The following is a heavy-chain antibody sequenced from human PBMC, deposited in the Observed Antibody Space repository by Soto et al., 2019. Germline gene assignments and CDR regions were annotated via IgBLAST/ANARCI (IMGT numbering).Heavy chain of an antibody. V-gene: IGHV3-33*01. CDR1: RFTFSSYC. CDR2: IWYDGTTK. J-gene: IGHJ6*02. Sequence: QVQLVESGGGVVQPGRSLRLSCAASRFTFSSYCTHWVRQAPGKGLEGVAVIWYDGTTKYYADSVKGRSTISRDNSKNTLSLQMNSLRAEGTAVYYWARDGGYSGYDYGMDVWGQGTTVTVSS. CDR3: ARDGGYSGYDYGMDV. D-gene: IGHD5-12*01.